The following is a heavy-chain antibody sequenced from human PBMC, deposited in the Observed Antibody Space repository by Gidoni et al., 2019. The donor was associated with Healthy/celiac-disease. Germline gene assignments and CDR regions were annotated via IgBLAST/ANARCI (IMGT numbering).Heavy chain of an antibody. CDR2: IWYVGSNK. D-gene: IGHD3-9*01. CDR1: GFTFSSYG. Sequence: QVQLVESGGGVVQPGRSLRLSCAASGFTFSSYGMHWVRQAPGKGLEWVAVIWYVGSNKYYADSVKGRFTISRDNSKNTLYLQMNSLRAEDTAVYYCARPQNRRYFDWLLPPGAGYYYGMDVWGQGTTVTVSS. V-gene: IGHV3-33*01. J-gene: IGHJ6*02. CDR3: ARPQNRRYFDWLLPPGAGYYYGMDV.